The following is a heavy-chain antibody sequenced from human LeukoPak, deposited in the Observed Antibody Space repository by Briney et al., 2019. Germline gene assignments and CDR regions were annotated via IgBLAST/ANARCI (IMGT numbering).Heavy chain of an antibody. CDR2: IIGGGGST. V-gene: IGHV3-23*01. J-gene: IGHJ4*02. D-gene: IGHD2-2*01. Sequence: GGSLRLSCAASGFPFNSHGMSWVRQAPGKGLEWVSGIIGGGGSTYYADSVKGRFTISGDNSRNTLFLQMNSLRAEDTAVYYCAHGAMYQLDYWGQGTLVTVSS. CDR1: GFPFNSHG. CDR3: AHGAMYQLDY.